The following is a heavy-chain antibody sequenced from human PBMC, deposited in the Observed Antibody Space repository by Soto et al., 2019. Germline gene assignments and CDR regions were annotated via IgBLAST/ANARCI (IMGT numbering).Heavy chain of an antibody. Sequence: AGGSLRLSCAASGFTFSSYSMNWVRQAPGKGLEWVSSISSSSSYIYYADSVKGRFTISRDNAKNSLYLQMNSLRAEDTAVYYCARDPYYDFWSVQGPPTSRYGMDVWGQGTTVTVSS. CDR1: GFTFSSYS. CDR2: ISSSSSYI. D-gene: IGHD3-3*01. V-gene: IGHV3-21*01. J-gene: IGHJ6*02. CDR3: ARDPYYDFWSVQGPPTSRYGMDV.